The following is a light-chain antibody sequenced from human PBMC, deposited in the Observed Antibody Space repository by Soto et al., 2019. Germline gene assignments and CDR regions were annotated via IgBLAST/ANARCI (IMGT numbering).Light chain of an antibody. J-gene: IGLJ1*01. CDR2: DVT. CDR3: SSYTSSSTPYV. CDR1: SSDVGGYNY. Sequence: SVLTQPASVSGSPGHSITISCTGTSSDVGGYNYVSWYQQHPVKAPKLMIYDVTNRPSGVSDRFSGSKSGNTASLTISGLQAEDEADYYCSSYTSSSTPYVFGTGTKVTVL. V-gene: IGLV2-14*01.